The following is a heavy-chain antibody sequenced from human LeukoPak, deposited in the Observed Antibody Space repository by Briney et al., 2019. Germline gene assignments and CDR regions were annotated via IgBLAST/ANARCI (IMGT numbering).Heavy chain of an antibody. Sequence: ASVKVSCKASGYTFTANYIHWVRQAPGQGLEWMGWINPNSGGTNYAQRFQGKVTLTRDTSISTVYMEVSRLRYDDTAVYYCGRAPGIATIEYWGQGTLVTVSS. CDR1: GYTFTANY. CDR2: INPNSGGT. D-gene: IGHD6-13*01. J-gene: IGHJ4*02. V-gene: IGHV1-2*02. CDR3: GRAPGIATIEY.